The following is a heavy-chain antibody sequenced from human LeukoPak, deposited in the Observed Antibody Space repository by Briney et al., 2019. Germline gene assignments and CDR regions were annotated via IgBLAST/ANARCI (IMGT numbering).Heavy chain of an antibody. J-gene: IGHJ6*03. CDR3: AREVSGYGGHTYYYDSSGYPAGGYMDV. V-gene: IGHV1-18*01. Sequence: ASVKVSCKASGYTFTSYGISWVRQAPGQGLEWMGWISAYNGNTNYAQKLQGRVTMTTDTSTSTAYMELRSLRSDDTAVYYCAREVSGYGGHTYYYDSSGYPAGGYMDVWGKGTTVTVSS. D-gene: IGHD3-22*01. CDR2: ISAYNGNT. CDR1: GYTFTSYG.